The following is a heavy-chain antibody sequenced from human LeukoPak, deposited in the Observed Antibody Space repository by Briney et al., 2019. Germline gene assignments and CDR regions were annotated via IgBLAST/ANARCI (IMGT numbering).Heavy chain of an antibody. Sequence: ASVKVSCKASGYTFTSYYMHWVRQAPGQGLEWMGIINPSGGSTSYAQKFQGRVTMTRGTSTSTVYMELSSLRSEDTAVYYCARDWLGIAVASGNWFDPWGQGTLVTVSS. J-gene: IGHJ5*02. CDR2: INPSGGST. V-gene: IGHV1-46*01. D-gene: IGHD6-19*01. CDR1: GYTFTSYY. CDR3: ARDWLGIAVASGNWFDP.